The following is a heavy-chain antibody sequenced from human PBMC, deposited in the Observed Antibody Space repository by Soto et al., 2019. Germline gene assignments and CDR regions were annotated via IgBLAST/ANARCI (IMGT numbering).Heavy chain of an antibody. CDR3: ARATASIVAVPAGILYYYYGMDV. V-gene: IGHV1-2*02. D-gene: IGHD2-2*02. Sequence: ASVKVSCKASGYTFTGYYMHWVRQAPGQGLEWMGWINPNSGGTNYAQKFQGRVTMTRDTSISTAYMELSRLRSYDTAVYYCARATASIVAVPAGILYYYYGMDVWGQGTTVTV. CDR2: INPNSGGT. CDR1: GYTFTGYY. J-gene: IGHJ6*02.